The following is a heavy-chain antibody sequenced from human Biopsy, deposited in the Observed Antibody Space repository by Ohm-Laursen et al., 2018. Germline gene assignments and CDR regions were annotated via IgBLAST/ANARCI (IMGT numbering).Heavy chain of an antibody. CDR3: ARGSNDFGGLYFPR. D-gene: IGHD4-23*01. V-gene: IGHV4-59*11. CDR2: ISHTGYT. Sequence: GTLSLTCTVSGGSFTGHYWTWIRQPPGKGLEWIGHISHTGYTSYKSSLKSRVTISLDTSRKHFSLRLTSLTAADTAVYYCARGSNDFGGLYFPRWGQGTLLTVSS. J-gene: IGHJ4*02. CDR1: GGSFTGHY.